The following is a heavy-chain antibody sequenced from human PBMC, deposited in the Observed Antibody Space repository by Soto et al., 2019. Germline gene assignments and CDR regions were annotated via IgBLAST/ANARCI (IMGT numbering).Heavy chain of an antibody. J-gene: IGHJ6*02. CDR3: ARAGCDGGSCYTLVGLRYGMDV. CDR2: ISYDGNNK. V-gene: IGHV3-30-3*01. D-gene: IGHD2-15*01. Sequence: QVQRVESGGGVVQPGRSLRLSCAASGFTFSSYVMHWVRQAPGKGLEGVAIISYDGNNKYYADSVKGRFTISRDNSKNTPYLQMNSLRAEDTAVYYCARAGCDGGSCYTLVGLRYGMDVWGQGTTVTVSS. CDR1: GFTFSSYV.